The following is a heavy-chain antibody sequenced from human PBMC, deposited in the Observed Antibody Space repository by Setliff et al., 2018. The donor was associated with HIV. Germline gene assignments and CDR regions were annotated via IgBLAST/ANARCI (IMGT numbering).Heavy chain of an antibody. V-gene: IGHV4-4*07. Sequence: PSETLSLTCTVSGGSIGTYYWNWIRLPAGKGLEWIGRIYASGTNYNPSLKSRVTMSLDTSKRQFSLKLTSVTAADTAVYYCARHVGVEDTAMDYFDCWGQGTLVTVSS. CDR2: IYASGT. CDR3: ARHVGVEDTAMDYFDC. J-gene: IGHJ4*02. CDR1: GGSIGTYY. D-gene: IGHD5-18*01.